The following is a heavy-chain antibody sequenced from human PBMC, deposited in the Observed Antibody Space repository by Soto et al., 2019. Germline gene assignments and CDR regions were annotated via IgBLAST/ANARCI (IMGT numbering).Heavy chain of an antibody. CDR1: GFTFRNAW. D-gene: IGHD3-3*01. J-gene: IGHJ6*02. CDR2: IKSKTDGGTT. CDR3: TTVLYDFWSGYPPRYYYGMDV. V-gene: IGHV3-15*01. Sequence: GGSVRLSCAASGFTFRNAWMSWVRQAPGKGLEWVGRIKSKTDGGTTDYAAPVKGRFTISRDDSKNTLYLQMNSLKTEDTAVYYCTTVLYDFWSGYPPRYYYGMDVWGQGTTVPVSS.